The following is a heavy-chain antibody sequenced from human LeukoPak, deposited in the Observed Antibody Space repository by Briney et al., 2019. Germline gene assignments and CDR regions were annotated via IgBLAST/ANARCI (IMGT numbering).Heavy chain of an antibody. CDR1: GFTFGNYA. J-gene: IGHJ6*02. D-gene: IGHD5-18*01. V-gene: IGHV3-23*01. CDR3: AKSTAMAPYGMDV. CDR2: ISGTGSST. Sequence: GGSLRLSCEASGFTFGNYAMNWVRQAPGKGLEWVSTISGTGSSTYYADSAKGRFTISRDNSKDTLFLQLNSLRAEDTAVYYCAKSTAMAPYGMDVWGQGTTVTVSS.